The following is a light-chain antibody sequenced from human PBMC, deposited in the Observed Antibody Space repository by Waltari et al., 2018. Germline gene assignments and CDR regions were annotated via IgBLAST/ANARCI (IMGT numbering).Light chain of an antibody. V-gene: IGLV2-14*03. CDR2: DVS. CDR1: ISDVGRYNH. CDR3: SSHSNSGSYVV. Sequence: QSALTQPASVSGSPGQSITISCTGTISDVGRYNHVSWYQQHPGKAPKLMIYDVSYRPSGVSDRFSGSKSGNTASLTISGLQAEDEADYYCSSHSNSGSYVVFGGGTKLTVL. J-gene: IGLJ2*01.